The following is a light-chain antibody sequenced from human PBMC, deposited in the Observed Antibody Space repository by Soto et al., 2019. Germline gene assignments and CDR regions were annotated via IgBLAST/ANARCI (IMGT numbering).Light chain of an antibody. Sequence: QSVLTQPASVSGSPGQSITISCTGTSSDVGGYDYVSWYQQLPGKAPKLLIYDVNNRPSGVSHRFSGSKSGNTASLTISGLQAEDEADYYCTSYTGISTFVFVTGTKVTVL. CDR2: DVN. J-gene: IGLJ1*01. CDR3: TSYTGISTFV. CDR1: SSDVGGYDY. V-gene: IGLV2-14*01.